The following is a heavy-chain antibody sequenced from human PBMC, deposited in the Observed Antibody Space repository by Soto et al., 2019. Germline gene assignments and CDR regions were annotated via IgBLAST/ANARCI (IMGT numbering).Heavy chain of an antibody. J-gene: IGHJ4*02. CDR2: ISPNSGGK. D-gene: IGHD1-26*01. V-gene: IGHV1-2*02. CDR3: GKGRSGDVGVFY. CDR1: GYTFTGYY. Sequence: QVQLVQSGAEVKKSGASVKVSCKASGYTFTGYYIHWVRQAPGQGPEWMGEISPNSGGKKYAQRFQGRVTMTRDTSITTVYMELSNLSPDDTAVYYCGKGRSGDVGVFYWGQGTLVTVYS.